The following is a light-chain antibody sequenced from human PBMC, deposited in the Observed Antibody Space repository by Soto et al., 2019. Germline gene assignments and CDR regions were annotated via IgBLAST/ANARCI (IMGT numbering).Light chain of an antibody. CDR2: GNS. Sequence: QSVLTQPPSVSGAPGQRVTISCTGTSSNIGAPYDVHWYQQLPGTAPKLLMYGNSNRPSGVPDRFSGSKSGTSASLAITGLQAEDEADYYCQSYDSSLTIVVFGGGTKVTVL. J-gene: IGLJ2*01. V-gene: IGLV1-40*01. CDR1: SSNIGAPYD. CDR3: QSYDSSLTIVV.